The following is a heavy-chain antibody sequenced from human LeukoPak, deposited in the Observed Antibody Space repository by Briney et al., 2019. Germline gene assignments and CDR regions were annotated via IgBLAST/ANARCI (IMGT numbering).Heavy chain of an antibody. D-gene: IGHD6-13*01. Sequence: KASETLSLTCAVYGGSFSGYYWGWIRQPPGKGLEWIGEINHSGSTNYNPSLKSRVTISVDTSKNQFSLKLSSVTAADTAVYYCARGAVKVSSSWYYFDYWGQGTLVTVSS. J-gene: IGHJ4*02. CDR3: ARGAVKVSSSWYYFDY. V-gene: IGHV4-34*01. CDR1: GGSFSGYY. CDR2: INHSGST.